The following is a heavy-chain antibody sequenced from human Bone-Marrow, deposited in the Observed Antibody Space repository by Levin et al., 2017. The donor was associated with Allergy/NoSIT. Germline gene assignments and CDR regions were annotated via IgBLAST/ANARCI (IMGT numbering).Heavy chain of an antibody. CDR3: ARDWDPEIAAAGTRDTGAFDI. D-gene: IGHD6-13*01. V-gene: IGHV3-33*01. Sequence: GGSLRLSCAASGFTFSSYGMHWVRQAPGKGLEWVAVIWYDGSNKYYADSVKGRFTISRDNSKNTLYLQMNSLRAEDTAVYYCARDWDPEIAAAGTRDTGAFDIWGQGTMVTVSS. CDR2: IWYDGSNK. CDR1: GFTFSSYG. J-gene: IGHJ3*02.